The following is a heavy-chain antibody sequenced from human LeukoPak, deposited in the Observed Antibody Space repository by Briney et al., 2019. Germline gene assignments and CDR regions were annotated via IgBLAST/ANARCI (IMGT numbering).Heavy chain of an antibody. Sequence: SETLSLTCTVSGGSINSYYWGWIRQPPGKGLEWIGSIYYSGSTYYNPSLKSRVTISVDTSKNQFSLKLSSVTAADTAVYYCARSAYYYYYYMDVWGKGTTVTVSS. V-gene: IGHV4-39*07. CDR3: ARSAYYYYYYMDV. CDR2: IYYSGST. J-gene: IGHJ6*03. CDR1: GGSINSYY.